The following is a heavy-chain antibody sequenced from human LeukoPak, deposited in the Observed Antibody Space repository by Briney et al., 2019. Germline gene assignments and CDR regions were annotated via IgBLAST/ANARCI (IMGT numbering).Heavy chain of an antibody. V-gene: IGHV4-34*01. J-gene: IGHJ5*02. Sequence: PSETLSLTCAVYGGSFSGYYWSWIRQPPGKGLEWIGEINHSGSTNYNPSLKSRVTISVDTSKNQFSLKLSSVTAADTAVYYCARGWYSYGYAWFDPWGQGTLVTVSS. CDR3: ARGWYSYGYAWFDP. CDR1: GGSFSGYY. D-gene: IGHD5-18*01. CDR2: INHSGST.